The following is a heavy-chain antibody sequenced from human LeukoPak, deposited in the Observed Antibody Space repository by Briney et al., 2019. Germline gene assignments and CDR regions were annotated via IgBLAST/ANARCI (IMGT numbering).Heavy chain of an antibody. CDR1: GGSISSSSYY. CDR3: ARVYIAAPTVDY. Sequence: SETLSLTCTVSGGSISSSSYYWGWIRQHPGKGLEWIGYIYYSGSTYYNPSLKSRVTISVDTSKNQFSLKLSSVTAADTAVYYCARVYIAAPTVDYWGQGTLVTVSS. V-gene: IGHV4-31*03. CDR2: IYYSGST. J-gene: IGHJ4*02. D-gene: IGHD6-13*01.